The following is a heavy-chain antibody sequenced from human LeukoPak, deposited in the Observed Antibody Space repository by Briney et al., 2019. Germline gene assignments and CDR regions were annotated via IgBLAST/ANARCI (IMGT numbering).Heavy chain of an antibody. CDR1: GFTFSTYS. CDR2: ISSSSDYI. V-gene: IGHV3-21*06. J-gene: IGHJ4*02. Sequence: PGGALRLSFAASGFTFSTYSMNWVRQAPGEGLEWASSISSSSDYIHYADSLKGRFTISRDNAKNSLYLQMNSLRAEDTAVYYCARDPWGSSLFWGQGTLVTVSS. CDR3: ARDPWGSSLF. D-gene: IGHD6-13*01.